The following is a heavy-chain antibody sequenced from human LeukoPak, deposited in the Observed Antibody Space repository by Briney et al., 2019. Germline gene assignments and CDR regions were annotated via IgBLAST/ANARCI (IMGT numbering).Heavy chain of an antibody. Sequence: SETLSLTCAVYGGSFSGYYWSWIRQPPGKGLEWIGEINHSGSTNYNPSPKSRVTISVDTSKNQFSLKLSSVTAADTAVYYCARHYYGSGSYNYGFDYWGQGTLVTVSS. J-gene: IGHJ4*02. CDR3: ARHYYGSGSYNYGFDY. V-gene: IGHV4-34*01. CDR2: INHSGST. D-gene: IGHD3-10*01. CDR1: GGSFSGYY.